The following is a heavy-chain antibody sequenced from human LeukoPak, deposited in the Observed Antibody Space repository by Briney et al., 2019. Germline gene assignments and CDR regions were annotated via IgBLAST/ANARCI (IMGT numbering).Heavy chain of an antibody. D-gene: IGHD5-18*01. CDR3: ASESYGVYY. J-gene: IGHJ4*02. Sequence: GGSLRLSCAASGFTFTSYSMNWVRQAPGKGLEWVSYISSSSSTIYYADSVKGRFTISRDNARNSLYLQMNSLRAEDTAVYYCASESYGVYYWGQGTLVTVAS. V-gene: IGHV3-48*01. CDR1: GFTFTSYS. CDR2: ISSSSSTI.